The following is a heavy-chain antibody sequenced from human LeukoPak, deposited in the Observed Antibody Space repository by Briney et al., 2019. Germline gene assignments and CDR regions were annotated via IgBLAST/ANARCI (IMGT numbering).Heavy chain of an antibody. CDR1: GFTFSNAW. Sequence: GGSLRLSCAASGFTFSNAWVSWVRQAPGKGLEWVGRIKSKTDGGTTDYAAPVKGRFTISRDSATNSVYLQMNSLRAEDTAFYYCARDDLRDEGFDVWGQGTMVTVSS. V-gene: IGHV3-15*01. CDR3: ARDDLRDEGFDV. J-gene: IGHJ3*01. CDR2: IKSKTDGGTT.